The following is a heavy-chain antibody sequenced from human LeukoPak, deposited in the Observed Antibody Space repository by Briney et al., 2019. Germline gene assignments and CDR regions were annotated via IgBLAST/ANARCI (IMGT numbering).Heavy chain of an antibody. CDR3: AREVYYYDSSGYYSPDYFDY. CDR2: ISSSSSYI. CDR1: GSTFSSYS. Sequence: GGSLRLSCAASGSTFSSYSMNWVRQAPGKGLEWVSSISSSSSYIYYADSVKGRFTISRDNAKNSLYLQMNSLRAEDTAVYYCAREVYYYDSSGYYSPDYFDYWGQGTLVTVSS. J-gene: IGHJ4*02. V-gene: IGHV3-21*01. D-gene: IGHD3-22*01.